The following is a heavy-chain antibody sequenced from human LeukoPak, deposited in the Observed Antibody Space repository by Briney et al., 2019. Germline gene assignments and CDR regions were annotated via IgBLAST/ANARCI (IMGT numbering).Heavy chain of an antibody. D-gene: IGHD2-15*01. V-gene: IGHV3-23*01. Sequence: PGGSLRLSCAASGFTFSSYAMSWVRQVPGKGLEWVSAISGSGGSTYYADSVKGRLTISRDNSKNTLYLQMNSLRAEDTAVYYCAREGYCSGGICDRGLDSWGQGTLVTVSS. CDR2: ISGSGGST. J-gene: IGHJ4*02. CDR3: AREGYCSGGICDRGLDS. CDR1: GFTFSSYA.